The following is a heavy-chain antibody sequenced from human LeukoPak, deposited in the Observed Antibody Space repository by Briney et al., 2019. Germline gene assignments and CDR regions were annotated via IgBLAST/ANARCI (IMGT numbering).Heavy chain of an antibody. CDR3: TKEGYAPN. V-gene: IGHV3-30*02. CDR2: IRYDGSNK. CDR1: EFTFSSYG. D-gene: IGHD2-15*01. Sequence: GGSLRLSCVASEFTFSSYGMHWVRQAPGKGLEWVAFIRYDGSNKYYADSVKGRFTISRDNSKNTLYLQMNSLRAEDTAVYYCTKEGYAPNWGQGTLVTVSS. J-gene: IGHJ4*02.